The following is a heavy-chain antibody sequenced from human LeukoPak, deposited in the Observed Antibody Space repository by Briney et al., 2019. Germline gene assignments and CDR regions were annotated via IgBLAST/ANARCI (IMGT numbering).Heavy chain of an antibody. Sequence: GGSLRLSCAASGFTFSGHWMSWVRQAPGKGLEWVANIKQDGSEKYYVDSVKGRFTISRDNAKNSLYLQMNSLRAEDTAVYYCARMLSNLLYFDLWGRGTLVTVSS. J-gene: IGHJ2*01. CDR3: ARMLSNLLYFDL. CDR1: GFTFSGHW. CDR2: IKQDGSEK. D-gene: IGHD4-11*01. V-gene: IGHV3-7*01.